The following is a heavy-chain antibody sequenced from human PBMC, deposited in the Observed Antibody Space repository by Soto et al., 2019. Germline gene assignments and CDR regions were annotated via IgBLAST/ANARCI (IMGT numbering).Heavy chain of an antibody. Sequence: EVQLLESGGGLVQPGGSLRLSCAASGLTSSDSAMSWVRQAPGKGLEWVSAISGAGGSTYYADSVKGRFTISRDNFKKMMYLQMDSLRVEDTAVYYCANFLAAPSGKGPYGMDVWGQGTKVIVSS. CDR2: ISGAGGST. CDR3: ANFLAAPSGKGPYGMDV. J-gene: IGHJ6*02. D-gene: IGHD6-6*01. V-gene: IGHV3-23*01. CDR1: GLTSSDSA.